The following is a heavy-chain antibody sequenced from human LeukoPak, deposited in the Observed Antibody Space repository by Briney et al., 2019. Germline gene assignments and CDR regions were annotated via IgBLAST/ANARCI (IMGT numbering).Heavy chain of an antibody. J-gene: IGHJ5*02. CDR1: GFTFTRYT. Sequence: GGSLRLSCAASGFTFTRYTMHWVRQAPGKGLEWVALVLYDGSKKYYADSVKGRFTLSRDNSKNTLSLQMNTLRPDDTAVYYCVRDNYGGILDLWGQGTLVTVSS. CDR2: VLYDGSKK. CDR3: VRDNYGGILDL. D-gene: IGHD4-23*01. V-gene: IGHV3-30*04.